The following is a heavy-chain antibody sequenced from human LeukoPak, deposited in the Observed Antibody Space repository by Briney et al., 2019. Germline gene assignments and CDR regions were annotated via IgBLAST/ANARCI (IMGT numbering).Heavy chain of an antibody. CDR2: INHSGST. CDR1: GGSISSYY. D-gene: IGHD3-10*01. V-gene: IGHV4-34*01. Sequence: SETLSLTCTVSGGSISSYYWSWIRQPPGKGLEWIGEINHSGSTNYNPSLKSRVTISVDTSKNQFSLKLNSVTAADTAVFYCAANSADYNTLGSSYKVWGQGTLVTVSS. CDR3: AANSADYNTLGSSYKV. J-gene: IGHJ4*02.